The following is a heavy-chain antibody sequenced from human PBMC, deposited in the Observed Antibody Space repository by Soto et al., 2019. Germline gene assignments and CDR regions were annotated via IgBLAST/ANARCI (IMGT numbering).Heavy chain of an antibody. CDR1: GGSISSGGYY. CDR3: ARDFVNIAATYYYYGMDV. D-gene: IGHD6-13*01. J-gene: IGHJ6*02. Sequence: SETLSLTCTVSGGSISSGGYYWSWIRQHPGKGLEWIGYIYYSGSTYYNPSLKSRVTISVDTSKNKFSLKLSSVTAADTAVYYCARDFVNIAATYYYYGMDVWGQGTTLTVS. V-gene: IGHV4-31*03. CDR2: IYYSGST.